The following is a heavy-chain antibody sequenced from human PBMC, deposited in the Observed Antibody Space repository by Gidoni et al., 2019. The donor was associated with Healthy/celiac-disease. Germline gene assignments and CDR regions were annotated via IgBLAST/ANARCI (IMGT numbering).Heavy chain of an antibody. V-gene: IGHV1-69*01. CDR1: GGTFSSYA. Sequence: QVQLVQSGAEVKKPGSSVKVSCKASGGTFSSYAISWVRQAPGQGLEWMGGIIPIVGTANYAQKFQGRVTITADESTSTAYMELSSLRSEDTAVYYCATSITMIVVVKRGDWYFDLWGRGTLVTVSS. J-gene: IGHJ2*01. D-gene: IGHD3-22*01. CDR3: ATSITMIVVVKRGDWYFDL. CDR2: IIPIVGTA.